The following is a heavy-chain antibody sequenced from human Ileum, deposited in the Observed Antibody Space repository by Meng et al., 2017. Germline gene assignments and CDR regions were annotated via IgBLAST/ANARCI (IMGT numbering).Heavy chain of an antibody. D-gene: IGHD3-22*01. Sequence: EVGLVAAGGGLIQPGGSLVLSCAAAGFTVSSNYMSWVRQAPGKGLEWVSVIYSGGSTYYADSVKGRFTISRDNSRNTLYLQMNSLRADDTAVYYCVREQYESRGHWGQGTLVTVSS. CDR1: GFTVSSNY. CDR3: VREQYESRGH. J-gene: IGHJ4*02. V-gene: IGHV3-53*01. CDR2: IYSGGST.